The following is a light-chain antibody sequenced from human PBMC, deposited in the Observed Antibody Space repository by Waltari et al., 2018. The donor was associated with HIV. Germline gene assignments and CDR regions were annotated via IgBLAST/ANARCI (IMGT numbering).Light chain of an antibody. CDR1: SSNIGRNT. CDR3: AAWDDSLNGPV. Sequence: QSVLTQPPPASGTPGQRVTISCSGSSSNIGRNTVIWYQQLPGTAPKLLIYSNNQRPSGFPDRFSGSKSGTSASLAISGLQSEDEADYYCAAWDDSLNGPVFGGGTKLTVL. J-gene: IGLJ3*02. CDR2: SNN. V-gene: IGLV1-44*01.